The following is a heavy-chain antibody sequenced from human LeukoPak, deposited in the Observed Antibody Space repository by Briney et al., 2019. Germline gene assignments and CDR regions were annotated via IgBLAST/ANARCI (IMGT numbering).Heavy chain of an antibody. CDR2: VSGSGGST. D-gene: IGHD3-10*01. CDR1: GFTFSSFA. V-gene: IGHV3-23*01. Sequence: GGSLRLSCSTSGFTFSSFAMSWVRQAPGKGLEWVSSVSGSGGSTHYADSVKGRFTISRDNSKNTLYLQMNSLRAEDTALYYCAIRGEGNPFDYWGQGTLVTVSS. J-gene: IGHJ4*02. CDR3: AIRGEGNPFDY.